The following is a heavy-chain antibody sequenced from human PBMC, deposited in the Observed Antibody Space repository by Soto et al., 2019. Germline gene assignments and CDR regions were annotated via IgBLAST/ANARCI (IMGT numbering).Heavy chain of an antibody. D-gene: IGHD4-4*01. V-gene: IGHV4-61*08. Sequence: SETLSLTCTVSGGSIDSGDYYWSWVRQPPGKGLEWIGYVYYSGTTNYNHFLKSRVTLSLDKSKNQFSLNMNSVTAADTAVYYCAREAIPPHNYLDPWVKGTLVTVSS. CDR1: GGSIDSGDYY. CDR2: VYYSGTT. J-gene: IGHJ5*02. CDR3: AREAIPPHNYLDP.